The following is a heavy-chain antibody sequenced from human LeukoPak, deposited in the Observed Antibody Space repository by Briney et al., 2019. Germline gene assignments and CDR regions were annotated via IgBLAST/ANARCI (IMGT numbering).Heavy chain of an antibody. V-gene: IGHV1-8*01. CDR3: ARVGYSSGRYEAFDI. J-gene: IGHJ3*02. CDR1: GYTFTSYD. CDR2: MNPNSGNT. Sequence: ASVKVSCKATGYTFTSYDINWVRQATGQGLEWMGWMNPNSGNTGYAQKFQGRVTMTRNTSISTAYMELSSLRSEDTAVYYCARVGYSSGRYEAFDIWGQGTMVTVSS. D-gene: IGHD6-19*01.